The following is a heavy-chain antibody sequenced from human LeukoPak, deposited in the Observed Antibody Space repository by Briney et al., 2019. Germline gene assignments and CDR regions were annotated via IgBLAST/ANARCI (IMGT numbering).Heavy chain of an antibody. CDR3: ARTIAAADTGGYYYYGMDV. CDR1: GFTFSSYE. CDR2: ISSSGSTI. J-gene: IGHJ6*02. Sequence: PGGSLRLSCAASGFTFSSYEMNWVRQAPGKGLEWVSYISSSGSTIYYADSVKGRFTISRDNAKNSLYLQMNSLRAEDTAVYYCARTIAAADTGGYYYYGMDVWGQGTTVTVSS. D-gene: IGHD6-13*01. V-gene: IGHV3-48*03.